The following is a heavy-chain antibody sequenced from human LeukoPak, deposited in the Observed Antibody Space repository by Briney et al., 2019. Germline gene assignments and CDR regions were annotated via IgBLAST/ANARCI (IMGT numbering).Heavy chain of an antibody. CDR3: AKEEKDFYDSSGYYPIDY. CDR1: GLTFNNYG. J-gene: IGHJ4*02. Sequence: GGSLRLSCAAAGLTFNNYGMTWVRQAPGKGLEWVASISGRGGTTDYADSEKGRFTISRDNSQNTLYLQMNSLRAEDTAVYYCAKEEKDFYDSSGYYPIDYWGQGTLVTVSS. D-gene: IGHD3-22*01. V-gene: IGHV3-23*01. CDR2: ISGRGGTT.